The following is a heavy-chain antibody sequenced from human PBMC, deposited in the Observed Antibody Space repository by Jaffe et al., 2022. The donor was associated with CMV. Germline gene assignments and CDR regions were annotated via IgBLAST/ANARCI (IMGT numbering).Heavy chain of an antibody. CDR2: IYPGDSDT. D-gene: IGHD2-21*02. J-gene: IGHJ6*03. CDR3: ARHGTVTAIDKIHYYYYYMDV. V-gene: IGHV5-51*01. CDR1: GYSFTSYW. Sequence: EVQLVQSGAEVKKPGESLKISCKGSGYSFTSYWIGWVRQMPGKGLEWMGIIYPGDSDTRYSPSFQGQVTISADKSISTAYLQWSSLKASDTAMYYCARHGTVTAIDKIHYYYYYMDVWGKGTTVTVSS.